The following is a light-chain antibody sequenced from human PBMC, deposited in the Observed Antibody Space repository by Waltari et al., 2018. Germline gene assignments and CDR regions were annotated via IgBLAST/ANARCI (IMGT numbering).Light chain of an antibody. J-gene: IGLJ3*02. V-gene: IGLV2-23*01. CDR3: CSYAGAV. CDR2: EGS. Sequence: QSALTQPASVSGSPGQSITISCTGTSSGFGSYNLVSWYQQHPGKAPKLVIYEGSKRPSGVSNRFSGSKSGNTASLTISGLQAEDEADYYCCSYAGAVFGGGTKLTIL. CDR1: SSGFGSYNL.